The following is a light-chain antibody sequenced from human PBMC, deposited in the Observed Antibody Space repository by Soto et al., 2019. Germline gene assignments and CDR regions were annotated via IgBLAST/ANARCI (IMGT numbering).Light chain of an antibody. CDR1: SSDVGSYKF. CDR3: CSYAGSSTLV. CDR2: EGS. Sequence: QSALTQPASVSGSPGQSITISCTGTSSDVGSYKFVSWYQQHPGKAPKLMIYEGSKRPSGVSNRFSGSKSGNTASLTISGLQAEDEADYYCCSYAGSSTLVFCGGTKLTVL. V-gene: IGLV2-23*01. J-gene: IGLJ2*01.